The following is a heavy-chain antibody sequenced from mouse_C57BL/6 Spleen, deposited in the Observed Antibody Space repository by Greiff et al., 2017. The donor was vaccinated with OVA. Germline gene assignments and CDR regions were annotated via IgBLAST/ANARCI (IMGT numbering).Heavy chain of an antibody. CDR3: ARGFFDWYFDV. V-gene: IGHV5-4*01. J-gene: IGHJ1*03. CDR2: ISDGGSYT. Sequence: DVHLVESGGGLVKPGGSLKLSCAASGFTFSSYAMSWVRQTPEKRLEWVATISDGGSYTYYPDNVKGRFTISRDNAKNNLYLQMSHLKSEDTAMYYCARGFFDWYFDVWGTGTTVTVSS. CDR1: GFTFSSYA.